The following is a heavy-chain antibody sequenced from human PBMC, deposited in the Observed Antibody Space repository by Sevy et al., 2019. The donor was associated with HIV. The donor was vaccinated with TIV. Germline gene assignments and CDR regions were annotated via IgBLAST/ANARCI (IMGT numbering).Heavy chain of an antibody. CDR2: INQDGSEK. J-gene: IGHJ4*02. V-gene: IGHV3-7*01. CDR1: GFSFAWYW. Sequence: GGSLRLSCAASGFSFAWYWMSWVRQTPEKGLEWVANINQDGSEKNYVDSVKGRFTISRDNARNSLYLRMSSLRAEDTALYYCVRAIAAAGSLWGQGTLVTVSS. D-gene: IGHD6-13*01. CDR3: VRAIAAAGSL.